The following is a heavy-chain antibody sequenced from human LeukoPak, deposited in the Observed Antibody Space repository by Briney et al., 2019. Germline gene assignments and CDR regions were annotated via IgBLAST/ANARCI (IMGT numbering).Heavy chain of an antibody. CDR2: INPSGGSK. V-gene: IGHV1-46*01. CDR1: GYTFTTYY. CDR3: ARDATDDSFDI. J-gene: IGHJ3*02. Sequence: ASVKVSCKASGYTFTTYYMHWMRQAPVQGLEWMGIINPSGGSKNYAQKLQGRLTMTRDTSTSTVYMNLSSLRSEDTAVYYCARDATDDSFDIWGQGTMVTVSS.